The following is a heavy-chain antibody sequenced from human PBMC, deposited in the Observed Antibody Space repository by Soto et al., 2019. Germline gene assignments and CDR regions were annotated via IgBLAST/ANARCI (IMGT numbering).Heavy chain of an antibody. J-gene: IGHJ4*02. CDR3: AKGGYSYGSCLDY. Sequence: GGSLRLSCAASGFTFSSYGMHWVRQAPGKGLEWVAVISYDGSNKYYADSVKGRFTISRDNSKNTLYLQMNSLRAEDTAVYYCAKGGYSYGSCLDYWGQGTLVTVSS. CDR2: ISYDGSNK. D-gene: IGHD5-18*01. CDR1: GFTFSSYG. V-gene: IGHV3-30*18.